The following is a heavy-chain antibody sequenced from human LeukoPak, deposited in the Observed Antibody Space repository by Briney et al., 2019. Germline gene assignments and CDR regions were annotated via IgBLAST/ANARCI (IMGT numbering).Heavy chain of an antibody. Sequence: GESLKISCKGSGYSFTSYWIGWVRQMPGKGLEWMGIIYPGDSDTRYSPSFQGQVTISVDKSITTAYLQWSSLKASDTAMYYCARHWSLSVSLDAFDIWGQGTMVTVSS. CDR2: IYPGDSDT. V-gene: IGHV5-51*01. J-gene: IGHJ3*02. CDR3: ARHWSLSVSLDAFDI. CDR1: GYSFTSYW. D-gene: IGHD3-10*01.